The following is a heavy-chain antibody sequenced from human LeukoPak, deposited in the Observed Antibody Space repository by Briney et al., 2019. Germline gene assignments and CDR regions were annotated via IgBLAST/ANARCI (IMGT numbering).Heavy chain of an antibody. J-gene: IGHJ4*02. V-gene: IGHV3-21*01. CDR1: GFTFSSYS. CDR3: AREGDGYNDFAY. Sequence: GGSLRLSCAASGFTFSSYSMNWVRQAPGKGLEWVSSISSSSSYIYYADSVKGRFTISRDNAKNSLYLQMNSLRAEDTAVYYCAREGDGYNDFAYWGQGTLVTVSS. CDR2: ISSSSSYI. D-gene: IGHD5-24*01.